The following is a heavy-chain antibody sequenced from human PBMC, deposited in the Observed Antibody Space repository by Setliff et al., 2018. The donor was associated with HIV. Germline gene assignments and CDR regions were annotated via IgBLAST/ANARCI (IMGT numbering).Heavy chain of an antibody. J-gene: IGHJ4*02. Sequence: LRLSCAASGFTFSSHWMVWVRQAPGKGLEWVANINQDGSEKNYVDSVKGRFTISRDNAKNSPFLQMNSLRAEDTAVYYCARGQTSVTLQFDHWGQGTLVTVSS. CDR3: ARGQTSVTLQFDH. CDR2: INQDGSEK. D-gene: IGHD4-17*01. V-gene: IGHV3-7*01. CDR1: GFTFSSHW.